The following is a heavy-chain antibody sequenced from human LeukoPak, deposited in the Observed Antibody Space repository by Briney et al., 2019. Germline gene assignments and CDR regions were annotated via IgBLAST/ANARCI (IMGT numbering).Heavy chain of an antibody. J-gene: IGHJ4*02. CDR2: IRYDGSNK. V-gene: IGHV3-30*02. D-gene: IGHD5-12*01. CDR1: GFTFSSYA. CDR3: AKDPITGGVS. Sequence: PGGSLRLSCAASGFTFSSYAFQWVRQAPGKGLEWVAFIRYDGSNKYYADSVKGRFTISRDNSKNTLYLQMNSLRAEDTAVYYCAKDPITGGVSGGQGTLVTVSS.